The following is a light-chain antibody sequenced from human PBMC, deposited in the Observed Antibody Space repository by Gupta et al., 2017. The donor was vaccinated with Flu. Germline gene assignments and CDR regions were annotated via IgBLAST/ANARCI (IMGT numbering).Light chain of an antibody. CDR1: QSVTSSY. V-gene: IGKV3-20*01. CDR3: QLYGGSARWT. J-gene: IGKJ1*01. Sequence: RVTLSCMASQSVTSSYLAWYQQQPGQAPRLLIYGASNRATGIPDRFSGSGSGTDFTLTISRLEPEDFAVYYCQLYGGSARWTFGQGTKVEIK. CDR2: GAS.